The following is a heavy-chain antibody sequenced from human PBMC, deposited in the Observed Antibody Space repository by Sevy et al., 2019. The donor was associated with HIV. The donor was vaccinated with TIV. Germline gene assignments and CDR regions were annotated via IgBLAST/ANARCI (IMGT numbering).Heavy chain of an antibody. Sequence: GGSLRLSCAASGFSYSSYCLHWVRQAPGKGVGWVAYIQYDGSNKEYGDSVKGRFTISRDNSKNTLDLQMNSLRVEDTAVYYCVKEGGGEGGDHWGQGTLVTVSS. V-gene: IGHV3-30*02. D-gene: IGHD2-21*01. CDR2: IQYDGSNK. CDR3: VKEGGGEGGDH. J-gene: IGHJ4*02. CDR1: GFSYSSYC.